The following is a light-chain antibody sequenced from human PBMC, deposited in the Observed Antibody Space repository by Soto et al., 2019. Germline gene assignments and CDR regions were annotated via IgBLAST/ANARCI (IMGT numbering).Light chain of an antibody. CDR2: DVS. J-gene: IGLJ3*02. CDR3: CSYAGDYTWV. V-gene: IGLV2-11*01. Sequence: QSALTQPRSVSGSPGQSVTISCTGTSSDVGGYNYVSWYQQHPGKAPKLMIYDVSKRPSRVPDRFFGSKSGNTASLTISGLKAEDEADYSCCSYAGDYTWVFGGGTKLPVL. CDR1: SSDVGGYNY.